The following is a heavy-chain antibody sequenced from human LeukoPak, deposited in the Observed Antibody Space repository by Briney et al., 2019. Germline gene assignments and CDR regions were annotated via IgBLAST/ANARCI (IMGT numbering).Heavy chain of an antibody. CDR3: ASRGVVRGVSYYFDY. J-gene: IGHJ4*02. CDR2: VYYSGST. V-gene: IGHV4-59*01. CDR1: GGSISSYY. Sequence: SETLSLTCTVSGGSISSYYWSWIRLPPGKGLEWIGYVYYSGSTKYNPSLRSRVTISVDTSKNQFSLKLSSVTAADTAVYYCASRGVVRGVSYYFDYWGQGAMVSVSS. D-gene: IGHD3-10*01.